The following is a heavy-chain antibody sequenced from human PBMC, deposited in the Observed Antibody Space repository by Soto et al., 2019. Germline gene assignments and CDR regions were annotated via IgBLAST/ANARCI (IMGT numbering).Heavy chain of an antibody. CDR3: AKSVGDFWSGFYYFDY. V-gene: IGHV3-23*01. CDR2: ISGSGGST. D-gene: IGHD3-3*01. Sequence: EMQLLESGGGLVQPGGSLRLSCAASGFTFSSYAMSWVRQAPGKGLEWVSAISGSGGSTYYADSVKGRFTISRDNSKNTLYLQMNSLRAEDTAVYYCAKSVGDFWSGFYYFDYWGQGTLVTVSS. J-gene: IGHJ4*02. CDR1: GFTFSSYA.